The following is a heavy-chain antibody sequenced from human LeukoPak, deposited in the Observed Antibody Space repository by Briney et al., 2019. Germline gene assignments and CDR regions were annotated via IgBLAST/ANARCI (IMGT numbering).Heavy chain of an antibody. V-gene: IGHV3-21*01. Sequence: GGSLRLSCVASGFTFRSHSMSWVRQAPGKGLEWASSISSSSSYIYYGDSVKGRFTISRDNAKKSLYLQMNSLRAEDTAVYYCARDSVTVLTPDNWYFDLWGRGTLVTVSS. CDR2: ISSSSSYI. D-gene: IGHD2-8*01. CDR3: ARDSVTVLTPDNWYFDL. CDR1: GFTFRSHS. J-gene: IGHJ2*01.